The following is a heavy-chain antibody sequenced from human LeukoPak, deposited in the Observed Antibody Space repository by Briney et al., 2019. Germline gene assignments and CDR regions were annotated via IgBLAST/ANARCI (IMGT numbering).Heavy chain of an antibody. CDR2: ISWNSGSI. D-gene: IGHD3-22*01. Sequence: GGSLRLSCAASGFTFDDYAMHWVRQAPGKGLEWVSGISWNSGSIGYADSVKGRFTISRDNAKNSLYLQMNGLRAEDTALYYCAKGTYYYDSSGYPPFDYWGQGTLVTVSS. CDR1: GFTFDDYA. CDR3: AKGTYYYDSSGYPPFDY. V-gene: IGHV3-9*01. J-gene: IGHJ4*02.